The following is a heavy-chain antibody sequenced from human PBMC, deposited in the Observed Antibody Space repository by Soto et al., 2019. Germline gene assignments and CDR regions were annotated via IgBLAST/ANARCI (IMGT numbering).Heavy chain of an antibody. CDR2: VTGSGGQI. Sequence: SLRLCRAASCFTISTYARTWVRQAPGKGLECVSGVTGSGGQIHYADSVKGRFAISRDNSKNTVFLQMNSLRAEDTAMYYCARDSGSGWYSFDYWGQGTLVTVSS. CDR3: ARDSGSGWYSFDY. CDR1: CFTISTYA. V-gene: IGHV3-23*01. J-gene: IGHJ4*02. D-gene: IGHD6-19*01.